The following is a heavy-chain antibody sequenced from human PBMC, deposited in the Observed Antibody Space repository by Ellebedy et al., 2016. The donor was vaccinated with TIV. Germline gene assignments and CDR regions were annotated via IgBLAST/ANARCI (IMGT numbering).Heavy chain of an antibody. D-gene: IGHD3-22*01. CDR2: IYYSGST. Sequence: MPGGSLRLSCNVSGGSISSYYWSWIRQPPGKGLEWIGNIYYSGSTNYTPSLKSRVTMSVDSSRNQFSLKLSSVTAADTAVFYCARTSYYDSSGYPLFDYWGQGTLVTVSS. CDR1: GGSISSYY. J-gene: IGHJ4*02. V-gene: IGHV4-59*08. CDR3: ARTSYYDSSGYPLFDY.